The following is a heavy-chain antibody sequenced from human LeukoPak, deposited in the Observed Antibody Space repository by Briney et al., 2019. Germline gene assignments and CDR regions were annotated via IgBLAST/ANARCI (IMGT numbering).Heavy chain of an antibody. CDR1: RFTFRSYG. Sequence: GGSLRLSCAASRFTFRSYGMHWVRQAPGKGLEWVAVIWYDGSEKYSADSVKGRFTVSRDNSKNMLYLQMDSLRAEDTAVYYCATYNSGTIDHWGQGTLVTVSS. CDR3: ATYNSGTIDH. CDR2: IWYDGSEK. V-gene: IGHV3-33*03. D-gene: IGHD1-1*01. J-gene: IGHJ4*02.